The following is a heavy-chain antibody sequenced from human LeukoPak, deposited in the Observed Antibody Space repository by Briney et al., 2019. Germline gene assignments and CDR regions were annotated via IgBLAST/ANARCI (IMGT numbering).Heavy chain of an antibody. CDR3: AREALGGARFFDY. CDR1: GGSFSGYY. Sequence: PSETLSLTCAVYGGSFSGYYWSWIRQPPGRGLEWIGEINHSGSTNYNPSLKSRVTILVDKSKTQFSLKLSSVTAADTAVYYCAREALGGARFFDYWGQGTLVTVSS. J-gene: IGHJ4*02. V-gene: IGHV4-34*01. CDR2: INHSGST. D-gene: IGHD1-26*01.